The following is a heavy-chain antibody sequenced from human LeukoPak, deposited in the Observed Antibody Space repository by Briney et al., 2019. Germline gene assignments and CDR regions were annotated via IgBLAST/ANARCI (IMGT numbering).Heavy chain of an antibody. D-gene: IGHD3-10*01. CDR3: ATHPGGSLVRGEGAFDI. J-gene: IGHJ3*02. Sequence: GASVKVSCKASGYTFTSYDINWVRQATGQGLEWMGWMNPNSGSTDYAQKFQGRVTMTRNTSISTAYMELSSLRSEDTAVYYCATHPGGSLVRGEGAFDIWGQGTMVTVSS. V-gene: IGHV1-8*01. CDR2: MNPNSGST. CDR1: GYTFTSYD.